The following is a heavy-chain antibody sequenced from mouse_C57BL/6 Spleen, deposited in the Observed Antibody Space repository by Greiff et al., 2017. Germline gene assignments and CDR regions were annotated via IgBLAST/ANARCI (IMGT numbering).Heavy chain of an antibody. CDR2: INPGSGGT. V-gene: IGHV1-54*01. CDR3: ARSSYDGYAMDY. J-gene: IGHJ4*01. Sequence: QVQLQQSGAELVRPGSSVKVSCKASGYAFTNYLIEWVKQRPGQGLEWIGVINPGSGGTNYNEKFKGKATLTEDKSSSTAYMQLSSLTSEDSAVYFCARSSYDGYAMDYWGQGTSVTVSS. D-gene: IGHD2-3*01. CDR1: GYAFTNYL.